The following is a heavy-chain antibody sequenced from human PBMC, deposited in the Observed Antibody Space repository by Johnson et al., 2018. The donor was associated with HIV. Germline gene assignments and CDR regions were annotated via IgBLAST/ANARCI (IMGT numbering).Heavy chain of an antibody. D-gene: IGHD2-2*01. Sequence: QLVESGGGLVKPGGSLRLSCAASGFTFSNAWMSWVRQAPGKGLEWVGRIKSKTDGGTTDYAAPVKGRFTISRDDSKNTLYLQMNSLKTEDTAVYYCTTDLVPAAKEPVVVGGAFDIWGQGTMVTVSS. CDR3: TTDLVPAAKEPVVVGGAFDI. V-gene: IGHV3-15*01. CDR2: IKSKTDGGTT. J-gene: IGHJ3*02. CDR1: GFTFSNAW.